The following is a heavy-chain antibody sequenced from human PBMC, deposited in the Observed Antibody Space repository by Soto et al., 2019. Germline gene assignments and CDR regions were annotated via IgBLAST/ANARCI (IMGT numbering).Heavy chain of an antibody. Sequence: SETLSLTCTVSGGSISSGGYYWSWIRQHPGKGLEWTGYIYYSGSTYYNPSLKSRVTISVDTSKNQFSLKLSSVTAADTAVYYCARGARRYSPDYWGQGTLVTVSS. CDR2: IYYSGST. CDR3: ARGARRYSPDY. D-gene: IGHD5-18*01. CDR1: GGSISSGGYY. V-gene: IGHV4-31*03. J-gene: IGHJ4*02.